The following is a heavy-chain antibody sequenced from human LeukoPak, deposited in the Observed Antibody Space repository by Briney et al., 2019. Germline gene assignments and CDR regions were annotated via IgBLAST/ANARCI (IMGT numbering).Heavy chain of an antibody. CDR1: GYSFTSYW. Sequence: GESLKISCKGSGYSFTSYWIGWVRQMPGKGLEWMGIIYPGGSDTRYSASFQGQVTISADKSISTAYLQWSSLKASDTAMYYCARQGILTGYQFDYWSQGTLVTVSS. CDR2: IYPGGSDT. CDR3: ARQGILTGYQFDY. J-gene: IGHJ4*02. D-gene: IGHD3-9*01. V-gene: IGHV5-51*01.